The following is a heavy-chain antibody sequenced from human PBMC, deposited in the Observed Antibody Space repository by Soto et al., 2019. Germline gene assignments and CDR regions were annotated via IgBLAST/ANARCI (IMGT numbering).Heavy chain of an antibody. CDR1: GFTFSDYY. Sequence: GGSLRLSCAASGFTFSDYYMSWIRQAPGKGLEWVSYISSSSSYTNYADSVKGRFTISRDNAKNSLYLQMNSLRAEDTAVYYCARSLIDSSGWPFDYWGQGTLVTVSS. V-gene: IGHV3-11*06. CDR3: ARSLIDSSGWPFDY. CDR2: ISSSSSYT. D-gene: IGHD6-19*01. J-gene: IGHJ4*02.